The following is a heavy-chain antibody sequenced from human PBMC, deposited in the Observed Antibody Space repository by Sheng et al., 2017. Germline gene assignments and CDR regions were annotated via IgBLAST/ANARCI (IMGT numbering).Heavy chain of an antibody. CDR3: ARDLLGGADY. V-gene: IGHV3-48*03. D-gene: IGHD3-16*01. Sequence: EVQLVESGGGLVQPGGSLRLSCAASGFTFDNYEMNWVRQTPGKGLEWVSYISSSGSTIYYADSVKGRFTISRDNAKNSLYLQMNSLRAEDTAVYYCARDLLGGADYWGQGTLVTVSS. CDR1: GFTFDNYE. CDR2: ISSSGSTI. J-gene: IGHJ4*02.